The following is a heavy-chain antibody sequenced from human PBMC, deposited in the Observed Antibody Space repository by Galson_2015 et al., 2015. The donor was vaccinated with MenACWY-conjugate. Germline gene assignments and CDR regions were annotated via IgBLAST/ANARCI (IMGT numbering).Heavy chain of an antibody. J-gene: IGHJ3*01. CDR2: VSGDGRKT. CDR1: GFTFSSYA. D-gene: IGHD3-10*01. V-gene: IGHV3-30*04. CDR3: ARAIRGRDVFDV. Sequence: SLRLSCAASGFTFSSYAIHWVRQPPGQGLEWVAAVSGDGRKTVYTDSVQARFTISRDNSKNTLHLQMSSLTAEDTATYFCARAIRGRDVFDVWGQGTLVTVSS.